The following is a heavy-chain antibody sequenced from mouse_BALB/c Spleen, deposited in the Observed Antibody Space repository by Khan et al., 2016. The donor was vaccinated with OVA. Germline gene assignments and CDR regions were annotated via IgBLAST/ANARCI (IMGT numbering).Heavy chain of an antibody. Sequence: QVQLKQSGPGLVAPSQSLSITCTVSGFSLTSYGVHWVRQPPGKGLEWLGIIWAGGSTNYNSALMSRLSISKDNSKSQVFVKMISLQTDDTAMYYGARDHGNTYEYFDYWGQGTTLTVSS. CDR1: GFSLTSYG. CDR2: IWAGGST. D-gene: IGHD1-1*01. CDR3: ARDHGNTYEYFDY. J-gene: IGHJ2*01. V-gene: IGHV2-9*02.